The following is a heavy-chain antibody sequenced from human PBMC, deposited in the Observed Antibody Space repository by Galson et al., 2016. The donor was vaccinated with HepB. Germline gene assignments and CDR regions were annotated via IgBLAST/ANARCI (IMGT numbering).Heavy chain of an antibody. Sequence: SLRLSCAASEFTFSTYWMHWVRQAPGKGLVWVSRIDGDGSTTIYADSVKGRFTISRDNAKNTLYLQMNSLRAEDTAVYYCARDRHYYDNSGYPQPYVFFDLWGRGTLGTVSS. CDR2: IDGDGSTT. J-gene: IGHJ2*01. D-gene: IGHD3-22*01. V-gene: IGHV3-74*01. CDR3: ARDRHYYDNSGYPQPYVFFDL. CDR1: EFTFSTYW.